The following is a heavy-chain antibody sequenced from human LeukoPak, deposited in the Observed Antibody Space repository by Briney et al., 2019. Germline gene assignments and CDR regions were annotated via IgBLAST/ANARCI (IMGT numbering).Heavy chain of an antibody. CDR2: IYYSGRT. CDR3: ARDRGDYDSSSYYRPSDAFDI. V-gene: IGHV4-59*01. D-gene: IGHD3-22*01. CDR1: GGSISSYY. Sequence: PSQTLSLTCTVSGGSISSYYWRWIRQPPGRGLEWIGYIYYSGRTNYNPSLKRRVTISVDTSQNQFSRERSSVTAADTAVYYCARDRGDYDSSSYYRPSDAFDIWGQGTMVTVSS. J-gene: IGHJ3*02.